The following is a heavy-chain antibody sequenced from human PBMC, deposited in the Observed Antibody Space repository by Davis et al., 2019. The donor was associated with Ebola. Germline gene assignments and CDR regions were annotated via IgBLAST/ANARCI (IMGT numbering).Heavy chain of an antibody. D-gene: IGHD3-10*01. V-gene: IGHV3-30*18. CDR3: AKAGGSGFSYSGMDV. CDR2: ISYDGNQK. CDR1: GFIFSNYG. J-gene: IGHJ6*02. Sequence: GGSLRLSCAASGFIFSNYGMHWVRQAPGKGLEWVAVISYDGNQKYSADAVKGRFTISRDNSKNTLFLEMNTLRAEDTAVYYCAKAGGSGFSYSGMDVWGQGTTVTVSS.